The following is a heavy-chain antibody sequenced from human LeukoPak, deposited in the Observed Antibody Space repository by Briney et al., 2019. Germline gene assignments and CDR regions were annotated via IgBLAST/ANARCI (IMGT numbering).Heavy chain of an antibody. V-gene: IGHV3-74*01. CDR2: IKTDGSIA. D-gene: IGHD1-26*01. J-gene: IGHJ6*03. CDR1: GFSFSFYW. CDR3: AKDSKIVGATFRSYHYMDV. Sequence: GGSLRLSCAASGFSFSFYWMHWVRQAPGKGPVWVSRIKTDGSIADYADSVKGRFTISRDNSKNTLYLQMNSLRAEDTAVYYCAKDSKIVGATFRSYHYMDVWGKGTAVTVSS.